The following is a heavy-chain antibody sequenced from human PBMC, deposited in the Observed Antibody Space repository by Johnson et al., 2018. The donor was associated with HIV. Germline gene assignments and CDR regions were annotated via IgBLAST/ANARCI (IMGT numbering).Heavy chain of an antibody. CDR3: ANLGDYRGINGFDI. CDR1: GFTFSIYA. CDR2: ISYDGNNK. V-gene: IGHV3-30*04. D-gene: IGHD4-11*01. Sequence: QVQLVESGGGVVQPGRSLRLSCAASGFTFSIYAMHWVRQAPGKGLEWVAVISYDGNNKYYADSVKGRFTISRDNSKNTLYLQINSLRAEDTAVYYCANLGDYRGINGFDIWGQGTMVTVSS. J-gene: IGHJ3*02.